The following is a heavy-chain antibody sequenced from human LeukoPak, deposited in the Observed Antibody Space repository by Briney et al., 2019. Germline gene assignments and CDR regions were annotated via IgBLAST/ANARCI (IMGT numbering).Heavy chain of an antibody. CDR1: GFTVSSNY. CDR3: ASLPFRIAAAGTRVANDY. CDR2: IYSGGST. V-gene: IGHV3-66*02. Sequence: GGSLRLSCAASGFTVSSNYMSWVRQAPGKGLEWVSVIYSGGSTYYADSVKGRFTISRDNSKNTLYLQMNSLRAEDTAVYYCASLPFRIAAAGTRVANDYWGQGTLVTVSS. J-gene: IGHJ4*02. D-gene: IGHD6-13*01.